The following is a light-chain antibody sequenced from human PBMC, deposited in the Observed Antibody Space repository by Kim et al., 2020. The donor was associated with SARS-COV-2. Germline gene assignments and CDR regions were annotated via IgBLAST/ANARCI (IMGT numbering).Light chain of an antibody. Sequence: NYDRVSWYQQTPGTAPKLIIYEVTHRPSGVPDRFSGSKSGNTASLTISGLQTEDEADYYCSSYTSSITLFGGGTQLTVL. V-gene: IGLV2-18*02. CDR1: NYDR. CDR3: SSYTSSITL. J-gene: IGLJ2*01. CDR2: EVT.